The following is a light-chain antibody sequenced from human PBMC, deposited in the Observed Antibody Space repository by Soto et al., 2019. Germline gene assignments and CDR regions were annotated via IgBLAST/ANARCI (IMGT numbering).Light chain of an antibody. Sequence: EIVLTQSPATLSLSPGERATLSCRASQSVSSYLAWYQQKPGQAPRLLIYDASNRATGIPARFSGSGSGTDFTLTISSXEPEDFAVYYCQQRSNWPRTFGQGTKVEIK. J-gene: IGKJ1*01. V-gene: IGKV3-11*01. CDR1: QSVSSY. CDR3: QQRSNWPRT. CDR2: DAS.